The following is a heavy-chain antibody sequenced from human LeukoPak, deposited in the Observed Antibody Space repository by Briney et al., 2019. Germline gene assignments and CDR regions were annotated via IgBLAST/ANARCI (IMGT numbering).Heavy chain of an antibody. CDR2: IYHSGST. J-gene: IGHJ4*02. D-gene: IGHD3-9*01. CDR3: ARDLRYFSL. V-gene: IGHV4-38-2*02. CDR1: GYSISTGYY. Sequence: SETLSLTCTVSGYSISTGYYWDWIRQPPGEGLEWIGSIYHSGSTYYSPSLKGRDTISRDTSKNQFSLKLSSVTAADTAVYYCARDLRYFSLWGQGTLVTVSS.